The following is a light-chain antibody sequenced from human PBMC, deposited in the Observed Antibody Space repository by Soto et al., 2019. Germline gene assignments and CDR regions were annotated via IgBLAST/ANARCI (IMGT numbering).Light chain of an antibody. CDR1: SSDVGGYNY. J-gene: IGLJ1*01. V-gene: IGLV2-14*01. Sequence: QSALTQPASVSGSPGQSITISCTGTSSDVGGYNYVSWYQHLPGKAPKLIIYYVSNRPSGVSDRFSGSKSGNTASLTISGLQAEDEADYYCSSHASSRTLVFGLGTKVTV. CDR2: YVS. CDR3: SSHASSRTLV.